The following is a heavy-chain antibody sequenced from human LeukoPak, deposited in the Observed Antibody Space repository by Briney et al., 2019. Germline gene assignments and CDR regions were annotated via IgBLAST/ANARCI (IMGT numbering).Heavy chain of an antibody. CDR2: IAGSGGNT. D-gene: IGHD3-22*01. Sequence: PGGSLRLSCAVSGFTFSTYGMSWVRQAPGKGLEWVSAIAGSGGNTNYADSVKGRFTISRDNSKNTLYLQMNSLRAEDTAVYFCAKGHYDGGFYYYFDYWGQGTLVTVSS. J-gene: IGHJ4*02. CDR1: GFTFSTYG. CDR3: AKGHYDGGFYYYFDY. V-gene: IGHV3-23*01.